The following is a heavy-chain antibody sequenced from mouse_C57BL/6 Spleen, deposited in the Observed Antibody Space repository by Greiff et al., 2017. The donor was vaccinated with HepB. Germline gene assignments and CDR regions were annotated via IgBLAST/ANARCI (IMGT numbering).Heavy chain of an antibody. CDR1: GYTFTSYW. Sequence: VQLQQSGTELVKPGASVKLSCKASGYTFTSYWMHWVKQRPGQGLEWIGNINPSNGGTNYNEKFKSKATLTVDRSSSTAHMQLSSLRSEDSAVYYCARGGGKGREERERERDYRGDSSGYGFAYWGQGTLVTVSA. D-gene: IGHD3-2*02. V-gene: IGHV1-53*01. CDR2: INPSNGGT. CDR3: ARGGGKGREERERERDYRGDSSGYGFAY. J-gene: IGHJ3*01.